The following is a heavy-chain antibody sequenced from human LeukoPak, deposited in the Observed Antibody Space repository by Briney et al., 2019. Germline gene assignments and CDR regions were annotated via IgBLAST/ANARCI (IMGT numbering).Heavy chain of an antibody. Sequence: GGSLRLSCAASGFTFSSYAMSWVRQAPGKGLEWVSVISGSGSSTDYADSVKGRFIISRDNSKNMLYLQVSSLRADDTGVYYCAKATGATYYDILTYFDYWGQGTLVTVSS. CDR1: GFTFSSYA. CDR3: AKATGATYYDILTYFDY. V-gene: IGHV3-23*01. CDR2: ISGSGSST. J-gene: IGHJ4*02. D-gene: IGHD3-9*01.